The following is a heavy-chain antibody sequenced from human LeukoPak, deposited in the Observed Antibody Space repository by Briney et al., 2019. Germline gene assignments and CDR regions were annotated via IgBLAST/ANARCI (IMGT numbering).Heavy chain of an antibody. CDR2: MHSNSGNT. V-gene: IGHV1-8*01. D-gene: IGHD3-22*01. CDR3: ARAVRDYYDSSGNYDAFDI. J-gene: IGHJ3*02. CDR1: GYTFTNHD. Sequence: ASVKVSCKASGYTFTNHDINWVRQASGQGLEWMGWMHSNSGNTGYAQKFQGRVSMTTNPSISTAYMELSSLRSEDTAIYYCARAVRDYYDSSGNYDAFDIWGQGTMVTVPS.